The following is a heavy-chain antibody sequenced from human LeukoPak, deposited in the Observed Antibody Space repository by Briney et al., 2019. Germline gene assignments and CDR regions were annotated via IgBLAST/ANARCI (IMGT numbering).Heavy chain of an antibody. D-gene: IGHD6-13*01. CDR1: GFTFSNAW. V-gene: IGHV3-15*01. Sequence: GGSLRLSCAASGFTFSNAWMIWVRQAPGRGLEWVGHIKSKIDGGTTDYAAPVKGRFSISRDDSKNTLYLQMNSLKTEDTAVYYCTTNSSSWYWGSDYLDYWGQGTLVTVSS. CDR2: IKSKIDGGTT. J-gene: IGHJ4*02. CDR3: TTNSSSWYWGSDYLDY.